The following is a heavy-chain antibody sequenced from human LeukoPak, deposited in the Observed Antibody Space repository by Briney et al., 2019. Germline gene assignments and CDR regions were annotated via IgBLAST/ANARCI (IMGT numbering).Heavy chain of an antibody. CDR2: ISRTGSHT. V-gene: IGHV3-11*06. J-gene: IGHJ4*02. CDR3: ARVGSTAEAGTPDY. Sequence: AGGSLRLSWAASGFTFSDYYMSWIRHAPGKGLEWLSYISRTGSHTPYADSVKGRFTVSRDNAKNSLSLELNSLRVDDTAIYYCARVGSTAEAGTPDYWGQGTLVTVSS. CDR1: GFTFSDYY. D-gene: IGHD6-13*01.